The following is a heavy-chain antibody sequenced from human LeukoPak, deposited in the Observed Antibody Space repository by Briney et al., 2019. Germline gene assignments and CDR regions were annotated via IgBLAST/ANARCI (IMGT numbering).Heavy chain of an antibody. D-gene: IGHD2-2*01. CDR1: GFTFSSYW. CDR3: ARSSSTSSGSY. J-gene: IGHJ4*02. V-gene: IGHV3-7*01. Sequence: GSLRLSCAASGFTFSSYWMNWVRQAPGKGLEWVANIKQDGGEKYYVDSVKGRFTISRDNAKNSLYLQMNSLRAEDTAVYYCARSSSTSSGSYWGQGTLVTVSS. CDR2: IKQDGGEK.